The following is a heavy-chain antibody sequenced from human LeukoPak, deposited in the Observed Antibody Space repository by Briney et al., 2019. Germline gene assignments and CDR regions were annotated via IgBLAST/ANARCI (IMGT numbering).Heavy chain of an antibody. Sequence: GGSLRLSCEASGFSMSVYWMSWVRQAPGKGLERVGNIKQDGSERNYVDSVEGRFTISRDNAKKSLYLQMNSLRAEDTAVYYCARDWGAYYHFFDYWGQGTLVTVSS. D-gene: IGHD3-22*01. V-gene: IGHV3-7*01. J-gene: IGHJ4*02. CDR2: IKQDGSER. CDR1: GFSMSVYW. CDR3: ARDWGAYYHFFDY.